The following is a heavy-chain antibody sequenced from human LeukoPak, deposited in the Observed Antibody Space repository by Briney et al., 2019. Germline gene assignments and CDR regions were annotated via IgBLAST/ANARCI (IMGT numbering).Heavy chain of an antibody. CDR2: IKSKTDGGTA. CDR3: TTEIAVAGPFDY. CDR1: GFVFNNSC. Sequence: GGSLRLSCAASGFVFNNSCMSCLRQAPGQGLEWVGRIKSKTDGGTASYAAPVKGRFTISRDDSKNTLYLQMRSLKTEDTAVYYCTTEIAVAGPFDYWGQGTLVAVFS. D-gene: IGHD6-19*01. V-gene: IGHV3-15*01. J-gene: IGHJ4*02.